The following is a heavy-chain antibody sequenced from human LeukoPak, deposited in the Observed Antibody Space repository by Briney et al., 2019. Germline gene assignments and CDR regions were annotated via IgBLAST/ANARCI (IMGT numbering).Heavy chain of an antibody. CDR1: GGSLSRTNW. Sequence: SVTLSLHCGGSGGSLSRTNWWSWVRQPPGQGLEWIGEISLAGQTNYNPSLNGRVTMSLDKSSNQLSLHLTSVTAADTATYYCSRESGPFCPFGYWGQGTLVIVSS. D-gene: IGHD1-26*01. CDR3: SRESGPFCPFGY. J-gene: IGHJ4*02. V-gene: IGHV4-4*02. CDR2: ISLAGQT.